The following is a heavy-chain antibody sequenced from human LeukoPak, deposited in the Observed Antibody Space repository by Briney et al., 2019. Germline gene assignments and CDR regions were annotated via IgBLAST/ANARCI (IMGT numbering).Heavy chain of an antibody. Sequence: GVSLRLSCAASGFTFSSYSMNWVRQAPGKGLEWVSSISSSSSYIYYADSVKGRFTISRDNAKNSLYLQMNSLRAEDTAVYYCARSPVGTLGVCFDYWGQGTLVTVSS. CDR1: GFTFSSYS. D-gene: IGHD2-21*01. J-gene: IGHJ4*02. CDR3: ARSPVGTLGVCFDY. CDR2: ISSSSSYI. V-gene: IGHV3-21*01.